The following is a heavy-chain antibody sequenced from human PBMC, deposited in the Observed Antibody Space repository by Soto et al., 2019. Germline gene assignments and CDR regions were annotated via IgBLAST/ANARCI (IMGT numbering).Heavy chain of an antibody. CDR3: XXXXXXXXXXXXXXXGWFDP. CDR2: IFYTGST. CDR1: GGFVNSVNNY. J-gene: IGHJ5*02. V-gene: IGHV4-30-4*01. Sequence: QVHLQESGPGLVKPSQTLSLTCTVSGGFVNSVNNYWXXXXXPPGKGLEWLGYIFYTGSTYYNPSLXXXXXXXXXXXXXXXXXXXXXXXXXXXXXXXXXXXXXXXXXXXXXXXGWFDPWGQGTLVTVSS.